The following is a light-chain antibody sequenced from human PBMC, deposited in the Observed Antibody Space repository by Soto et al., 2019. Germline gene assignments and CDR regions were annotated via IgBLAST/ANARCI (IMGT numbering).Light chain of an antibody. V-gene: IGKV1-5*01. J-gene: IGKJ1*01. CDR2: DAS. Sequence: DIQMTQSPSTLSASVGDRVTITCRASQSIGTWLAWYRQKPGKAPKLLIYDASSLQSGAPSSFSGSGSGTEFILTISSLQPDDFATYFCQQYNDYPRTFGHGTKVDI. CDR1: QSIGTW. CDR3: QQYNDYPRT.